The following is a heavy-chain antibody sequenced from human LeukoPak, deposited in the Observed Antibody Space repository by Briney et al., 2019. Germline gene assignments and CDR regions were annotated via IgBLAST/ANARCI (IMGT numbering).Heavy chain of an antibody. Sequence: GGSLRLSCTVSGFIFSDFSMSWVRQSPGKGLEWVAKMSEDGNEIFYVDSVKGRFTISRDNAKKSLYLQLNSLRPEDSAVYYCARPRGCGSARCNNFDYWGQGTLVSVSS. D-gene: IGHD2-2*01. V-gene: IGHV3-7*01. J-gene: IGHJ4*02. CDR1: GFIFSDFS. CDR2: MSEDGNEI. CDR3: ARPRGCGSARCNNFDY.